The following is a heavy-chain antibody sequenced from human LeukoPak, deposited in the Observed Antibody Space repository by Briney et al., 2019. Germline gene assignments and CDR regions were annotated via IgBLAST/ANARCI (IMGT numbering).Heavy chain of an antibody. CDR3: AAGGIYSLLDY. V-gene: IGHV1-24*01. D-gene: IGHD3-10*01. Sequence: ASVTVSFTVSGDTLIELTMHWVRQAPGKGGEGMGGFDPGAGEILYAQQFQGRVTMTEDTSTDTAYMELTSLRSEDSGVYFCAAGGIYSLLDYWGQGTLVTVSS. J-gene: IGHJ4*02. CDR2: FDPGAGEI. CDR1: GDTLIELT.